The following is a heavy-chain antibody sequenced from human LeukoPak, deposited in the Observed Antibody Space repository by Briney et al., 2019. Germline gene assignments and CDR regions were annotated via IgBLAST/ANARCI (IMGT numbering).Heavy chain of an antibody. Sequence: SVKVSCKASGGTFSSYAISWVRQAPGQGLEWMGGIIPIFGTANYAQKFQGGVTITTDESTSTAYMELRSLRSDDTAVYYCARIVGYYYMDVWGKGTTVTVSS. D-gene: IGHD1-26*01. CDR1: GGTFSSYA. CDR2: IIPIFGTA. V-gene: IGHV1-69*05. J-gene: IGHJ6*03. CDR3: ARIVGYYYMDV.